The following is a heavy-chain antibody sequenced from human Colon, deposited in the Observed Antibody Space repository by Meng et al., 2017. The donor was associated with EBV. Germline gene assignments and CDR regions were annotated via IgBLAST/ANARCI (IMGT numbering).Heavy chain of an antibody. D-gene: IGHD1-20*01. CDR3: ASYGPCFGNNCPLASFAH. J-gene: IGHJ4*02. Sequence: MHTQPQSLTCYASWCYNSTVDSYWTWNLPPPVNALECIGYIYYNGTTSSNPSIRSRITISVDTSNNHFSLRLRTVTAADTAVYYFASYGPCFGNNCPLASFAHWGQGTLVTVSS. CDR1: WCYNSTVDSY. V-gene: IGHV4-30-4*01. CDR2: IYYNGTT.